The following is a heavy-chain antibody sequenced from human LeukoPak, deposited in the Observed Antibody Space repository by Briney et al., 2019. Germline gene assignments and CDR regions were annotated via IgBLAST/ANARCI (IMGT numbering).Heavy chain of an antibody. D-gene: IGHD5-24*01. CDR2: IKEDGTKK. J-gene: IGHJ4*02. CDR1: GFTFNTFW. V-gene: IGHV3-7*02. Sequence: GGSLRLSCAASGFTFNTFWMSWVRQTPGKGLEWVANIKEDGTKKYYVDFVKGRFTISRDNAENSLYLQMNSLRAEDTAVHYCVRGNYNFDYWGQGSLVTVSS. CDR3: VRGNYNFDY.